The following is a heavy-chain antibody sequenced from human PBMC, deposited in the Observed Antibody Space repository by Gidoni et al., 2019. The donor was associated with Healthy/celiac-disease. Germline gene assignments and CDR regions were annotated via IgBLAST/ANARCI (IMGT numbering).Heavy chain of an antibody. D-gene: IGHD6-13*01. CDR2: SSSSGSTI. CDR3: ARNPAIIAAALLQE. CDR1: GFTFSDYY. Sequence: QVQLVESGGGLVKPGGSLRLSCAASGFTFSDYYMSWIRQAPGKGLEWVSYSSSSGSTIYYAESVKGRFTISRENARNSLYLQMNSLRAEDTAVYYCARNPAIIAAALLQEWGQGTLVTVSS. V-gene: IGHV3-11*01. J-gene: IGHJ4*02.